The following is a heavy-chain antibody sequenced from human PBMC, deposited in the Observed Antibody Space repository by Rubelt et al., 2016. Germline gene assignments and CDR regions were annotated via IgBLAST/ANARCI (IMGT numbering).Heavy chain of an antibody. V-gene: IGHV3-15*05. D-gene: IGHD4-23*01. CDR3: GVHGGN. J-gene: IGHJ4*02. CDR2: IKSKAEGETT. CDR1: GFTVISNY. Sequence: EVQLVESGGGLVQPGGSLRLSCAASGFTVISNYMSWVRQAPGKGLEWVGRIKSKAEGETTDNAAAVKGSCTISRDDSQSTVFLQMSGLEVADTGIYYCGVHGGNWGRGTLVTVSS.